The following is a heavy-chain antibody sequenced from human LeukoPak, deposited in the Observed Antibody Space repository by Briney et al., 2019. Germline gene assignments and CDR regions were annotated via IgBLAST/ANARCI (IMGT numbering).Heavy chain of an antibody. Sequence: ASVKVSCKTSGYTFSNFGFSWVRQAPGQGLEWMGWISAFNGHTIYVQKFQGRVTMTTDTFTSTAYMELRSLRSDDTAVYHCARDSDISPAATDYWGQGSLVTVSS. D-gene: IGHD6-25*01. CDR3: ARDSDISPAATDY. CDR1: GYTFSNFG. CDR2: ISAFNGHT. V-gene: IGHV1-18*01. J-gene: IGHJ4*02.